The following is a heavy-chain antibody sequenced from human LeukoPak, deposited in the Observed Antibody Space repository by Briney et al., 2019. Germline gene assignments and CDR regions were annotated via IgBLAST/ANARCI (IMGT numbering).Heavy chain of an antibody. V-gene: IGHV3-9*01. CDR3: AKDMNYYGSGSYPWYFDY. D-gene: IGHD3-10*01. Sequence: PGGSLRLSCAASGFTFDDFAMHWVRQAPGKGLEWVSGVSWNSGSIGYADSVKGRFTISRDNAKNSLYLQMNSLRAEDTALYYCAKDMNYYGSGSYPWYFDYWGQGTLVTVSS. J-gene: IGHJ4*02. CDR2: VSWNSGSI. CDR1: GFTFDDFA.